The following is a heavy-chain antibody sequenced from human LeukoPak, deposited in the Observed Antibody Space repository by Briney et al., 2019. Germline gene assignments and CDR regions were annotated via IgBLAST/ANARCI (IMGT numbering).Heavy chain of an antibody. V-gene: IGHV3-23*01. CDR3: AKVLAYYFDY. Sequence: GGSLRLSCAASGFTFSSYSMNWVRQAPGKGLEWVSAIGSGTYYADSVKGRFTISRDNSKNTLYLQMNSLRAEDTAVYYCAKVLAYYFDYWGQGTLVTVSS. J-gene: IGHJ4*02. CDR1: GFTFSSYS. CDR2: IGSGT.